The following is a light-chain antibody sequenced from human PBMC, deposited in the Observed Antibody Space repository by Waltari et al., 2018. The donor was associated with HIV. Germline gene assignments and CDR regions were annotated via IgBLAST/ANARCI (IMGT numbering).Light chain of an antibody. Sequence: QSALTQPASVSGSPGQSITISCTGTSSDVGSYNLVSWYQQHPGKAPKLMIYEGSKRPSGVSNRFSGSKSGNTASLTISGLQAEDEADYYCCSYAGSDNLMLFGGGTKVTVL. V-gene: IGLV2-23*01. CDR1: SSDVGSYNL. CDR3: CSYAGSDNLML. J-gene: IGLJ2*01. CDR2: EGS.